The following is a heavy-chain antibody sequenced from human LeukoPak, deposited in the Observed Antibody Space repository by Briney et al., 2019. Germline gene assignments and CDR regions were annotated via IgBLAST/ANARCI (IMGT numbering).Heavy chain of an antibody. CDR1: GDSISSARNY. CDR3: ARHLSGTAMAHYFDF. V-gene: IGHV4-39*01. CDR2: VYSSGST. D-gene: IGHD5-18*01. Sequence: PSETLSLTCSVAGDSISSARNYWGWIRQSPGEGLEWLASVYSSGSTHSNPSLTSRVSISIDMSKNQFSLKLYSVTASDAAIYYCARHLSGTAMAHYFDFWGQGTLVIVSS. J-gene: IGHJ4*02.